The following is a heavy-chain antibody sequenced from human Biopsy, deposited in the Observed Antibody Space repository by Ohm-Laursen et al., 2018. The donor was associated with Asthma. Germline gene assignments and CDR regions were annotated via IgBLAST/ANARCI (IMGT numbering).Heavy chain of an antibody. J-gene: IGHJ4*02. Sequence: ASVKVSCKISGYSLTDLSMHWVRQAPGQGLEWMGGHDHEEGGTVNARRFQGRVTMTEDTSTDTAYMELSGLSSDDMAVYYCASDFPKDYVRYNFQFWGQGTLVTVSS. CDR3: ASDFPKDYVRYNFQF. CDR2: HDHEEGGT. D-gene: IGHD4-17*01. CDR1: GYSLTDLS. V-gene: IGHV1-24*01.